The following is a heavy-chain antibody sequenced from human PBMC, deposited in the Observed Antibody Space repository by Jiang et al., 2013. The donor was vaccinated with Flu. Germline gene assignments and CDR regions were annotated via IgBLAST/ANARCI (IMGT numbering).Heavy chain of an antibody. V-gene: IGHV4-59*08. CDR1: GGSINTYN. CDR3: ARRVDASGNTPHLNWFRP. Sequence: GPGLVKPSETLSLTCTVSGGSINTYNWNWIRRPPGKGLEWIGYIYYNGNTLYNPSLESRVTISLDTSKNQFSLKLTSVTASDTAVYYCARRVDASGNTPHLNWFRPVGPGNPGPPSPQ. D-gene: IGHD3-10*01. J-gene: IGHJ5*02. CDR2: IYYNGNT.